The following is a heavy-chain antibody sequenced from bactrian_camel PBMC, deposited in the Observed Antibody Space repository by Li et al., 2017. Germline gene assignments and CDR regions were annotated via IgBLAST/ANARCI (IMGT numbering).Heavy chain of an antibody. CDR3: AADLARYCGAFSGFFARAS. D-gene: IGHD2*01. Sequence: HVQLVESGGGSVRTGGSLRLSCAASGVTNSRDCLGWFRQTPGKEREGIATITSDGTTRYRDSVKGRFTISRDNDKNILYLQMNNLRPEDSAMHYCAADLARYCGAFSGFFARASWGQGTQVTVS. J-gene: IGHJ4*01. V-gene: IGHV3S53*01. CDR2: ITSDGTT. CDR1: GVTNSRDC.